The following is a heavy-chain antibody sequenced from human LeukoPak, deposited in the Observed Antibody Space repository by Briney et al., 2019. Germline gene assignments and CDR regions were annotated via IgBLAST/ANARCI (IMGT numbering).Heavy chain of an antibody. V-gene: IGHV3-66*01. CDR3: ARESPDSSGNLYHYYGMDV. Sequence: GGSLRLSCAASGFTVSSNYMSWVHQAPGKGLEWVSVIYSGGSAYYADSVKGRFTISRDNSKNTLYLQMNTLRAEDTAVYYCARESPDSSGNLYHYYGMDVWGQGTTVTVSS. J-gene: IGHJ6*02. D-gene: IGHD3-22*01. CDR1: GFTVSSNY. CDR2: IYSGGSA.